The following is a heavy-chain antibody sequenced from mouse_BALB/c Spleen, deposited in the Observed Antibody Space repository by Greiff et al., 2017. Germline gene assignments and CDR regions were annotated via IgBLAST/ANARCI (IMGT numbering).Heavy chain of an antibody. CDR1: GFTFSNYW. J-gene: IGHJ2*01. CDR2: IRLKSNNYTT. Sequence: DVKVEESGGGLVQPGGSMKLSCVASGFTFSNYWMNWVRQSPEKGLEWVAEIRLKSNNYTTHYAESVKGRFTISRDDSKSSVYLQMNNLRAEDTGIYYCTRKGLYYCGSRGCYFDYWAKAPLSQSPQ. D-gene: IGHD1-1*01. V-gene: IGHV6-6*02. CDR3: TRKGLYYCGSRGCYFDY.